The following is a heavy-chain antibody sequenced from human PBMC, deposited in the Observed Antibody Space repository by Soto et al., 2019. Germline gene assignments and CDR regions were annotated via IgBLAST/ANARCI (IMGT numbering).Heavy chain of an antibody. J-gene: IGHJ5*02. V-gene: IGHV4-31*02. CDR2: IFHNGAT. CDR1: GDNINSVGHY. Sequence: QLHLQESGPGLLKPSQTLFLSCLVFGDNINSVGHYWTWIRQFPGKGLEWIGYIFHNGATYSNTYLKSRVIISVDLSKNQFFLSLTSVTAADTAVYYCVRDRSEYSGSSGWFDTWGQGTLVTVSS. CDR3: VRDRSEYSGSSGWFDT. D-gene: IGHD4-4*01.